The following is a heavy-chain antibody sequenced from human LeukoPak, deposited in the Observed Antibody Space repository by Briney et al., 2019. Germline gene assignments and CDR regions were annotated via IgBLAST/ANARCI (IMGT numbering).Heavy chain of an antibody. CDR1: GFTFSSCA. D-gene: IGHD2-15*01. Sequence: GGSLRLSCSASGFTFSSCAMHWVRQAPGKGLEYVSAISSNGGSTYYADSVKGRFTISRDNSKNTLYLQMSSLRAEDTAVYYCVKGNEGYCSGGSCHARGYFDYWGQGTLVTVSS. V-gene: IGHV3-64D*09. CDR3: VKGNEGYCSGGSCHARGYFDY. CDR2: ISSNGGST. J-gene: IGHJ4*02.